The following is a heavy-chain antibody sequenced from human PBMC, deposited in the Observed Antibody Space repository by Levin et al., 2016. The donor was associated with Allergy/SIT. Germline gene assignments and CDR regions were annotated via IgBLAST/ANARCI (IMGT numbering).Heavy chain of an antibody. CDR3: ARHSYTATSPLDF. V-gene: IGHV4-34*01. J-gene: IGHJ4*02. CDR2: VHHSGST. D-gene: IGHD1-26*01. CDR1: GESFSGYY. Sequence: SETLSLTCAIYGESFSGYYWSWIRQPPGKGLEWIGEVHHSGSTIYDPSLETRVTISMDTSKNQFSLELNSVTAADTAVYYCARHSYTATSPLDFWGQGTLVTVSS.